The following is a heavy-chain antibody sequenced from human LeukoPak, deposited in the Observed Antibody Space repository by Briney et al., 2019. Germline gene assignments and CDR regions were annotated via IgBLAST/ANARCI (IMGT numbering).Heavy chain of an antibody. CDR1: GFTFSSYA. Sequence: GRSLRLSCAASGFTFSSYAMHWVRQAPGKGPEWVAVISYDGSNSYCADSVKGRFTTSRDNSKNTLYLQMNSLRAEDTAVYYCARDLGSDYDYGTDVWGKGTTVTVSS. J-gene: IGHJ6*04. CDR3: ARDLGSDYDYGTDV. V-gene: IGHV3-30*04. D-gene: IGHD2-15*01. CDR2: ISYDGSNS.